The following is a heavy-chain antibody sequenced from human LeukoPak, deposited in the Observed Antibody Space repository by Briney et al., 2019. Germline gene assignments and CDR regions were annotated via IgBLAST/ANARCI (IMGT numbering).Heavy chain of an antibody. D-gene: IGHD6-6*01. CDR2: IYPGDSDT. CDR1: GYSFTSYW. J-gene: IGHJ4*02. V-gene: IGHV5-51*01. CDR3: ARQTSSSSGYFDY. Sequence: GESLKISCKGSGYSFTSYWIGWVRQMPGKGLEWMGIIYPGDSDTRYSPSFQGQVTISADKSISTAYLQWSSLKASDTAMYYRARQTSSSSGYFDYWGQGTLVTVSS.